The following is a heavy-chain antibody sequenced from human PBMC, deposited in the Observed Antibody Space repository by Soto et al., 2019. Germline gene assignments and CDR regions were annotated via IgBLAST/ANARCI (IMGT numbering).Heavy chain of an antibody. CDR2: IIPIFGTA. CDR3: ATRKDIVVVPAAAPSYYYYGMDV. Sequence: SVKVSCKASGGTFSSYAISWVRQAPGQGLEWMGGIIPIFGTANYAQKFQGRVTITADESTSTAYMELSSLRSEDTAVYYCATRKDIVVVPAAAPSYYYYGMDVWGQGTTVTVS. J-gene: IGHJ6*02. CDR1: GGTFSSYA. V-gene: IGHV1-69*13. D-gene: IGHD2-2*01.